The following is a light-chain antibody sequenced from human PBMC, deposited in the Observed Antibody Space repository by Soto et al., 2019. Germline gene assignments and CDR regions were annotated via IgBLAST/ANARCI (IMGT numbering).Light chain of an antibody. CDR1: QRISNY. CDR3: QQSYSTLDYT. J-gene: IGKJ2*01. V-gene: IGKV1-39*01. Sequence: DIQMTQCPSSLSASVGDRVTITCRASQRISNYLNWYQHKPGKAPRLLIYAASSLHSGVPSRFSGSGYGTDFTLTISSLQPEDFATYYCQQSYSTLDYTFGQGTKVEIK. CDR2: AAS.